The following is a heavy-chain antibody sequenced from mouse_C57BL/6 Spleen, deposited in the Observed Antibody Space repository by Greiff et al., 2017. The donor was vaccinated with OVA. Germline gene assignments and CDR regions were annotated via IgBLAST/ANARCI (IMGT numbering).Heavy chain of an antibody. V-gene: IGHV1-26*01. J-gene: IGHJ2*01. D-gene: IGHD2-4*01. CDR3: ASFYYDYDGYFDY. CDR1: GYTFTDYY. CDR2: INPNNGGT. Sequence: EVQLQQSGPELVKPGASVKISCKASGYTFTDYYMNWVKQSHGKSLEWIGDINPNNGGTSYNQKFKGKATLTVDKSSSTAYMELRSLTSEDSAVYYCASFYYDYDGYFDYWGQGTTLTVSS.